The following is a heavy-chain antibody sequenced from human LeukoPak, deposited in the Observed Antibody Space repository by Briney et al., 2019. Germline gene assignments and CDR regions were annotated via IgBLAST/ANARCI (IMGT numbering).Heavy chain of an antibody. Sequence: PGGSLRLSCAASGFTFRSYAMSWVRRAPGKGLEWVSAISGSGGSTYYADSVKGRFTISRDNSKNTLYLQMNSLRAEDTAVYYCAKLTCVVISYFDNSGQGALVTVSS. CDR1: GFTFRSYA. CDR3: AKLTCVVISYFDN. V-gene: IGHV3-23*01. D-gene: IGHD3-22*01. J-gene: IGHJ4*02. CDR2: ISGSGGST.